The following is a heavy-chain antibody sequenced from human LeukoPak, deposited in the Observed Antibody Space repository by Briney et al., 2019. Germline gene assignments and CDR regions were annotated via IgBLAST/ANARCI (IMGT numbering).Heavy chain of an antibody. J-gene: IGHJ3*02. CDR2: TSPDGNNK. V-gene: IGHV3-30-3*01. CDR1: GFTFSSYA. CDR3: AREGLGGAFDI. Sequence: RSLRLSCAASGFTFSSYAMHWVRQAPGKGLEWVAVTSPDGNNKYYADSVKGRFTISRDNSKNTLYLQMNSLRAEDTAVYYCAREGLGGAFDIWGQGTMVSVSS. D-gene: IGHD6-6*01.